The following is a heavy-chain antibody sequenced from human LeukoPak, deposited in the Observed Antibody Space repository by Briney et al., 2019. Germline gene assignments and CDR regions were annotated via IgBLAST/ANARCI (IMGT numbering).Heavy chain of an antibody. CDR2: IYTSGST. CDR3: AREDYGGNSHSRTIDY. CDR1: GGSISSGSYY. D-gene: IGHD4-23*01. J-gene: IGHJ4*02. V-gene: IGHV4-61*02. Sequence: SETLSLTCTVSGGSISSGSYYWSWIRQPAGKGLEWIGRIYTSGSTNYNPSLKSRVTISVDLSKNQFSLKLSSVTAADTAVYYCAREDYGGNSHSRTIDYWGQGTLVTVSS.